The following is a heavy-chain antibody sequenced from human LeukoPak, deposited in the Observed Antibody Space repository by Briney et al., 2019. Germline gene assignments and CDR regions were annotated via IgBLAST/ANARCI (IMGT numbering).Heavy chain of an antibody. CDR1: GGTFSSYA. CDR3: ARDPFPYKSRGLTTVTIRFDY. Sequence: ASVKVSCKASGGTFSSYAISWVRQAPGQGLEWMGWINANNGDTKYAQKLQGRVTMTTDTSTSTAYMELRSLRSDDTAVYYCARDPFPYKSRGLTTVTIRFDYWGQGTLVTVSS. D-gene: IGHD4-11*01. CDR2: INANNGDT. V-gene: IGHV1-18*01. J-gene: IGHJ4*02.